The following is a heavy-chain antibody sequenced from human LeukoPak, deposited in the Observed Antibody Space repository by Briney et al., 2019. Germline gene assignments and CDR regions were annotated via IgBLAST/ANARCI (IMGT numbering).Heavy chain of an antibody. CDR1: GFTFSTYW. J-gene: IGHJ4*02. Sequence: GGSLRLSCAASGFTFSTYWMSWVRQTPEKGLEFVANIKQDGGVKNYMDSLKGRSTISRDNARESLYLEISSLRADDTAVYYCARDPESSAFDLWGQGALVTVSS. CDR3: ARDPESSAFDL. D-gene: IGHD5/OR15-5a*01. CDR2: IKQDGGVK. V-gene: IGHV3-7*01.